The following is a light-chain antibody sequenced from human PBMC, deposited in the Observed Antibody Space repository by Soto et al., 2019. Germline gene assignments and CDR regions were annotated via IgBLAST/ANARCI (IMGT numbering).Light chain of an antibody. CDR3: QQYGSSGT. Sequence: EIVMTQSPASLSVSPGKRATLSCRASQSLSSNLAWYQQKPGQAPRLLIYDASTRATGIPARFSGSGSGTDFTLTISSLEPEDFAVYYCQQYGSSGTFGQGTKVDIK. CDR2: DAS. CDR1: QSLSSN. J-gene: IGKJ1*01. V-gene: IGKV3-15*01.